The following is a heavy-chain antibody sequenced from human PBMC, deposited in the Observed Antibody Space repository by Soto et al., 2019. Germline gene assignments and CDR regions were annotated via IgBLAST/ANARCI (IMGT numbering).Heavy chain of an antibody. CDR3: AKVTTGTTGSLDY. CDR2: ISGSGGST. J-gene: IGHJ4*02. D-gene: IGHD1-1*01. CDR1: GFTFSNYA. V-gene: IGHV3-23*01. Sequence: PGGSLRLSCAASGFTFSNYAMSWVRQAPGKGLEWVSAISGSGGSTYYADSVKGRFTISRDNSKNTLYLQMNSLRAEDTAVYYCAKVTTGTTGSLDYWGQGTLVTVSS.